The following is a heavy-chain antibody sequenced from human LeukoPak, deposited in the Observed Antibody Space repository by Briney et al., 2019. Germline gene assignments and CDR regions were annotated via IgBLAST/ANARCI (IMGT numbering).Heavy chain of an antibody. Sequence: PSETLSLTCTVSGGSISSSSYYWGWIRQPPGKGLEWIGSIYYSGSTYYNPSLKSRVTISVDTSKNQFSLKLSSVTAADTAVYYCARPKWELLLGPIDYWAQATLVTVSS. CDR3: ARPKWELLLGPIDY. J-gene: IGHJ4*02. CDR2: IYYSGST. D-gene: IGHD1-26*01. CDR1: GGSISSSSYY. V-gene: IGHV4-39*01.